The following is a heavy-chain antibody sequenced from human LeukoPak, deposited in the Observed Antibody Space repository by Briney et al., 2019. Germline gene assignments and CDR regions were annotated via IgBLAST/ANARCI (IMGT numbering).Heavy chain of an antibody. J-gene: IGHJ4*02. CDR1: GFTFSSYS. V-gene: IGHV3-21*01. Sequence: GGSLRLSCAASGFTFSSYSMNWVRQAPGKGLEWVSSISSSSSYIYYADSVKGRFTISRDNAKNSLYLQMNSLRAEDTAVYYCARDMLGSSWSDIDYWGQGTLVTVSS. CDR3: ARDMLGSSWSDIDY. CDR2: ISSSSSYI. D-gene: IGHD6-13*01.